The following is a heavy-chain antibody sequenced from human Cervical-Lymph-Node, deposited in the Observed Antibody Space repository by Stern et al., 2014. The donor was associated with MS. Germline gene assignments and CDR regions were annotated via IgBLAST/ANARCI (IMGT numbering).Heavy chain of an antibody. CDR3: ASRYYDILTGYSSFDY. Sequence: QVQLVQSGAEVKKPGASVTVSCKASGYTFTRYGISWVRQAPGQGLEWMGWVSAYNGNTNYAQKLQGRVTMTTDTSTSTAYMELRSLRSDDTAVYYCASRYYDILTGYSSFDYWGQGTLVTVSS. CDR2: VSAYNGNT. CDR1: GYTFTRYG. J-gene: IGHJ4*02. V-gene: IGHV1-18*01. D-gene: IGHD3-9*01.